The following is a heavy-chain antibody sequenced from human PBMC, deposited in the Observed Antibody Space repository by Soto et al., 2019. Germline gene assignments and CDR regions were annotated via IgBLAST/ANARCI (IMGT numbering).Heavy chain of an antibody. CDR2: IVVGSGNT. J-gene: IGHJ4*02. CDR1: GFTFTSSA. D-gene: IGHD1-1*01. V-gene: IGHV1-58*02. CDR3: AADRGNWNDGGRYYFDY. Sequence: ASVKVSCKASGFTFTSSAMQWVRQARGQRLEWIGWIVVGSGNTNYAQKFQERVTITRDMSTSTAYMELSSLRSEDTAVYYCAADRGNWNDGGRYYFDYWGQGTLVTVSS.